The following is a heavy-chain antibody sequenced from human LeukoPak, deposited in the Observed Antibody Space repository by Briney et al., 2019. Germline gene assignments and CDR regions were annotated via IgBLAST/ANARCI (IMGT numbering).Heavy chain of an antibody. CDR2: ISWNSGSI. D-gene: IGHD6-13*01. V-gene: IGHV3-9*01. CDR3: AKSVGQQLGYFDY. J-gene: IGHJ4*02. CDR1: GFTFDDYA. Sequence: GGSLRLSCAASGFTFDDYAMHWVRHAPGKGLEWVSGISWNSGSIGYADSVKGRFTISRDNAKNSLYLQMNSLRAEDTALYYCAKSVGQQLGYFDYWGQGTLVTVSS.